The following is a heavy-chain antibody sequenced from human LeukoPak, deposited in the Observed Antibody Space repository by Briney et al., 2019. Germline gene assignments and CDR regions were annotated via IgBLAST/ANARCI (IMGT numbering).Heavy chain of an antibody. CDR2: TYYRSKWYN. V-gene: IGHV6-1*01. D-gene: IGHD3-16*01. J-gene: IGHJ4*02. CDR1: GDSVSSNSAA. CDR3: ARSRDYDYVWGGSLGFDY. Sequence: SQTLSLTCAISGDSVSSNSAAWNWIRQSPSRGLEWLGRTYYRSKWYNDYAVSVKSRITINPDTSKNQFSLQLNSVTPEDTAVYYCARSRDYDYVWGGSLGFDYWGQGTLVTVSS.